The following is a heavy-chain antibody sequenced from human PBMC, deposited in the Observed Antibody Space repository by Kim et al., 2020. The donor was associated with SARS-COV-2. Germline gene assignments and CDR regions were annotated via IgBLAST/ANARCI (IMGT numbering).Heavy chain of an antibody. Sequence: ASVKVSCKASGYTFINYVMHWVRQAPGQRLEWMGLISIGHDDTKYSQKFRGRVTITRDTTASTAYMELSSLRSEETAVYYCARGSGWAFDYWGQGTLVTVAS. V-gene: IGHV1-3*04. J-gene: IGHJ4*02. CDR2: ISIGHDDT. D-gene: IGHD6-19*01. CDR1: GYTFINYV. CDR3: ARGSGWAFDY.